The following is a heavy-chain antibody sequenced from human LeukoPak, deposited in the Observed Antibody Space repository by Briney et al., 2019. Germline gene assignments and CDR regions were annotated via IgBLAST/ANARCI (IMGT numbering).Heavy chain of an antibody. D-gene: IGHD5-24*01. CDR1: GYTLTELL. V-gene: IGHV1-24*01. CDR3: ETDKNYPERTI. Sequence: GASVKVSCKVSGYTLTELLMHWVREAPGKGLECMGGFYAEDGETIYAQKFQGRVTMTEDTSTDTAYMYLSTVRAAETGVCCCETDKNYPERTIWRQGPMLTVPS. CDR2: FYAEDGET. J-gene: IGHJ3*02.